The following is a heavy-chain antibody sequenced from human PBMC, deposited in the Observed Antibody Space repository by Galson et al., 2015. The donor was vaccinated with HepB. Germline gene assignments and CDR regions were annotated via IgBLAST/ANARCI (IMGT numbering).Heavy chain of an antibody. CDR3: ARSGGSGIEFDI. Sequence: SETLSLTCAVYGGSFSGYYWSWIRQPPGKGLEWIGEINHSGSTNYNPSLKSRVTISVDTSKNQFSLKLSSVTAADTAVYYCARSGGSGIEFDIWGQGTMVTVSS. V-gene: IGHV4-34*01. CDR1: GGSFSGYY. CDR2: INHSGST. D-gene: IGHD3-10*01. J-gene: IGHJ3*02.